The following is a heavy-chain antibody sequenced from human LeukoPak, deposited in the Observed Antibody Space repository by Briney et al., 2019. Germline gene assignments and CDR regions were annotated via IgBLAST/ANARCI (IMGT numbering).Heavy chain of an antibody. CDR1: GYTFTGYY. J-gene: IGHJ6*03. CDR2: INPNSGGA. CDR3: SRTRYCSGGSCFLPYYYYYYMDV. D-gene: IGHD2-15*01. Sequence: ASVKVSCKASGYTFTGYYMHWVRQAPGQGLEWMGWINPNSGGANYAQKFQGRVTMTRGTSISTAYMELSRLRSDDTAVYYCSRTRYCSGGSCFLPYYYYYYMDVWGKGTTVTISS. V-gene: IGHV1-2*02.